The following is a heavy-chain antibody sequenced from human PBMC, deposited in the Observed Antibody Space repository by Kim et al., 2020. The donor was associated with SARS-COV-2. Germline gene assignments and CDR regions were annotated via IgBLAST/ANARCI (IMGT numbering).Heavy chain of an antibody. D-gene: IGHD1-26*01. CDR2: ISYDGSNK. J-gene: IGHJ4*02. Sequence: GGSLRLSCAASGFTFSSYAMHWVRQAPGKGLEWVAVISYDGSNKYYADSVKGRFTISRDNSKNTLYLQMNSLRAEDTAVYYCARGGGSYRGGFDYWGQGTLVTVSS. CDR1: GFTFSSYA. CDR3: ARGGGSYRGGFDY. V-gene: IGHV3-30*04.